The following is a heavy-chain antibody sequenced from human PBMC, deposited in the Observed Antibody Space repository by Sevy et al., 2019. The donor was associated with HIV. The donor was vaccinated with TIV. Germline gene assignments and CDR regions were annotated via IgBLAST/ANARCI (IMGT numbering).Heavy chain of an antibody. CDR1: GGTFSSYA. D-gene: IGHD6-19*01. J-gene: IGHJ4*02. CDR2: IIPIFGTA. V-gene: IGHV1-69*13. CDR3: ARVASSGWYYGY. Sequence: ASVKVSCKASGGTFSSYAISWVRQAPGQGLEWMGGIIPIFGTANYAQKFQGRVTITADESTSTAYMELSSLRSEDTAVYYCARVASSGWYYGYWGQGTLVTVSS.